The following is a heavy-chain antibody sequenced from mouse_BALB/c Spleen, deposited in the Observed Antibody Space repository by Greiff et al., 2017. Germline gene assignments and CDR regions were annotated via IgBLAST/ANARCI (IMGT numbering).Heavy chain of an antibody. CDR2: INPYNGDT. CDR1: GYSFTGYF. J-gene: IGHJ4*01. Sequence: EVQLQQSGPELVKPGASVKISCKASGYSFTGYFMNWVKQSPGKSLEWIGRINPYNGDTFYNQKFKGKATLTVDKSSSTAYMELLSLTSEDSAVYYCGRGVRPYCAMDYWGQGTSVTVSS. CDR3: GRGVRPYCAMDY. V-gene: IGHV1-37*01. D-gene: IGHD2-14*01.